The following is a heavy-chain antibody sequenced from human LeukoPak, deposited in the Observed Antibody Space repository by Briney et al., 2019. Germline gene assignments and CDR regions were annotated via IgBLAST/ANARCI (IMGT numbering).Heavy chain of an antibody. D-gene: IGHD1-26*01. J-gene: IGHJ4*02. CDR3: ARVIVGATGYFDY. Sequence: SETLSLTCTVSGSSIIGYYWSWIRQPPGKGLEWIGYIYYSDNINYNPSLKSRVAMSVDTSKSHFSLKLSSVTAADTALYYCARVIVGATGYFDYWGQGTLVTVSP. CDR2: IYYSDNI. CDR1: GSSIIGYY. V-gene: IGHV4-59*01.